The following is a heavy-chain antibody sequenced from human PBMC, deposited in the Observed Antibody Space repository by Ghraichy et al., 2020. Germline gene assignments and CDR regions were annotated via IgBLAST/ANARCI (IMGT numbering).Heavy chain of an antibody. CDR3: TRGPAGIRFYFPY. Sequence: GGSLRLSCAASGFNFSNYGMHWVRQGPGKGVEWVAFIRFDESDKYYVDSVKGRFTISRDNSKHTLYLQMNSLRAEDTAVYYCTRGPAGIRFYFPYWGQGTLVTVSS. CDR1: GFNFSNYG. V-gene: IGHV3-30*02. D-gene: IGHD6-13*01. J-gene: IGHJ4*02. CDR2: IRFDESDK.